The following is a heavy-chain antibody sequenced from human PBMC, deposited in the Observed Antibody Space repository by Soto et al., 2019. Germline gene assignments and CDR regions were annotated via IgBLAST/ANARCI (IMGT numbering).Heavy chain of an antibody. CDR1: GYTFTSYA. CDR2: ISAYNGHT. V-gene: IGHV1-18*01. J-gene: IGHJ4*02. Sequence: QVQLVQSGAEVKKPGASVKVSCKASGYTFTSYAISWVRRAPGQGLEWMGWISAYNGHTHYAQNLQGRVTMTTDTSTSTAHIELRSLRSDDTAVYYCARDSPPEDYWGQGTLVTVSS. CDR3: ARDSPPEDY.